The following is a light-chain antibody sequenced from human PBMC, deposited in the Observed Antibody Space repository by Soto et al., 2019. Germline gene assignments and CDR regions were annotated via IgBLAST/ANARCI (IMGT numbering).Light chain of an antibody. CDR3: SSYADTERI. CDR1: STDVGGYNY. V-gene: IGLV2-11*01. J-gene: IGLJ2*01. Sequence: QSALTQPRSVSGSPGQSVTISCTGSSTDVGGYNYVSWYQQHPGKAPKLIIYDVSKRPSGVPDRFSGSKSGNTASLTISGLQAEDDADYYCSSYADTERIFGGGTKLTVL. CDR2: DVS.